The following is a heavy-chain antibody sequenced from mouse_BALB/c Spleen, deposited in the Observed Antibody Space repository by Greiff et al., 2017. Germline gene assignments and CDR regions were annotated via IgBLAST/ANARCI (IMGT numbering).Heavy chain of an antibody. CDR2: ISYSGST. CDR1: GDSITSGY. CDR3: ARGYGNYGYYFDY. V-gene: IGHV3-8*02. Sequence: EVQLQESGPSLVKPSQTLSLTCSVTGDSITSGYWNWIRKFPGNKLEYMGYISYSGSTYYNPSLKSRISITRDTSKNQYYLQLNSVTTEDTATYYCARGYGNYGYYFDYWGQGTTLTVSS. J-gene: IGHJ2*01. D-gene: IGHD2-10*02.